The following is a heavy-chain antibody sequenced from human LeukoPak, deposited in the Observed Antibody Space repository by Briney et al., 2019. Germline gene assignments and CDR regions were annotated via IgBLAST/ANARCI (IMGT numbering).Heavy chain of an antibody. D-gene: IGHD3-10*01. CDR2: IKSKTDGGTT. J-gene: IGHJ4*02. CDR3: TTGITMVRGVIHLIDY. CDR1: GFTFSNAW. V-gene: IGHV3-15*01. Sequence: PGGSLRLSCVASGFTFSNAWMSWVRQAPGKGLEWVGRIKSKTDGGTTDYAAPVKGRFTISRDDSKNTLYLQMNSLKTEDTAVYYCTTGITMVRGVIHLIDYWGQGTLVTVSS.